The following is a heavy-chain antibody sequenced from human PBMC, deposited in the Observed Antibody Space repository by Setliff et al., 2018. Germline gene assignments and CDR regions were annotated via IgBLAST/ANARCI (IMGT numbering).Heavy chain of an antibody. J-gene: IGHJ6*02. V-gene: IGHV3-23*01. D-gene: IGHD3-10*01. Sequence: GGSLRLPCAASGFTFSSYAMSWVRQAPGQGLEWVSGISGNGDGTFYVDSVRGRFAISRDNSKNTLYLQMNSLRAEDTAVYYCARDHVYGSQYYYYYGMDVWGQGTTVTVS. CDR1: GFTFSSYA. CDR2: ISGNGDGT. CDR3: ARDHVYGSQYYYYYGMDV.